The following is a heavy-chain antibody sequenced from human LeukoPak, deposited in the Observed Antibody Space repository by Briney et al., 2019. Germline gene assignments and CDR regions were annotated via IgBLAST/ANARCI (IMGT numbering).Heavy chain of an antibody. J-gene: IGHJ4*02. CDR2: ISAYNGNT. CDR1: GYTFTSYG. CDR3: ASQNYYDSSGYYRH. Sequence: ASVKVSSKASGYTFTSYGISWVRQAPGQGLEWMGWISAYNGNTNYAQKLQGRVTMTTDTSTSTAYMELRSLRSDDTAVYYCASQNYYDSSGYYRHWGQGTLVTVSS. V-gene: IGHV1-18*01. D-gene: IGHD3-22*01.